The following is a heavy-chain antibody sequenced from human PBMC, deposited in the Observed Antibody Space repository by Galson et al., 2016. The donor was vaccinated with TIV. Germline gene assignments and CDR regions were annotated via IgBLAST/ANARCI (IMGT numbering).Heavy chain of an antibody. D-gene: IGHD3-22*01. CDR2: ISSGSSYI. Sequence: SLRLSCAASGFSFSLSSMNWVRQAPGRGLEWVSSISSGSSYIYCADSVKGRFTISRDNAKNSLYLQMNSLRAEDTAVYYCARTYYYDSSAYSFDAFDVWGQGTMVTVSS. CDR1: GFSFSLSS. CDR3: ARTYYYDSSAYSFDAFDV. J-gene: IGHJ3*01. V-gene: IGHV3-21*01.